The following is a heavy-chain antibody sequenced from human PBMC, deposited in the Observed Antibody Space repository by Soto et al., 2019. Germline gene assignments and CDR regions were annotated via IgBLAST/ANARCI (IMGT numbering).Heavy chain of an antibody. CDR1: GFTFSSYG. CDR3: ARRIAVADY. V-gene: IGHV3-33*01. Sequence: QVQLVESGGGVVQPGRSLRLSCAASGFTFSSYGMHWVRQAPGKGLEWVAVIWYDGSNKYYADSVKGRFTISRDNSKNTLYLQMNSLRAEDTAVYYGARRIAVADYWGQGTLVTVSS. CDR2: IWYDGSNK. D-gene: IGHD6-19*01. J-gene: IGHJ4*02.